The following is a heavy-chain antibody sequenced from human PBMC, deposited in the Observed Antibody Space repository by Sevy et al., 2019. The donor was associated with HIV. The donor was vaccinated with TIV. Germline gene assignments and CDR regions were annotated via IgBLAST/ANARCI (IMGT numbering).Heavy chain of an antibody. Sequence: GGSLRLSCAASAASGFTFSNVWMSWVRQAPGKGLEWIGRIKSKVDGGTADYGAPVKGRFTISKDDSENTLYLQLNSLRSDDTAVYYCTTDPPFGGFWGQGTLVTVSS. J-gene: IGHJ4*02. V-gene: IGHV3-15*01. CDR3: TTDPPFGGF. CDR2: IKSKVDGGTA. CDR1: GFTFSNVW. D-gene: IGHD3-16*01.